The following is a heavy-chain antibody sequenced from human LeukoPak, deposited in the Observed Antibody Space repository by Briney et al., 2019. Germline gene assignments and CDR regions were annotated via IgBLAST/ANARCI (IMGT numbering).Heavy chain of an antibody. CDR2: INHSGST. CDR1: GGSFSGYY. Sequence: SETLSLTCAVYGGSFSGYYWSWIRQPPGKGLEWIGEINHSGSTNYNPSLKSRVTISVDTSKNQFPLKLSSVTAADTAVYYCAGHCSSTSCYTGWGQGTLVTVSS. CDR3: AGHCSSTSCYTG. V-gene: IGHV4-34*01. D-gene: IGHD2-2*02. J-gene: IGHJ4*02.